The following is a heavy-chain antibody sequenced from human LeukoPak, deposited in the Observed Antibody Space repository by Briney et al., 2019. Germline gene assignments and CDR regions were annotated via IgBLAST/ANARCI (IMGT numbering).Heavy chain of an antibody. J-gene: IGHJ1*01. CDR2: IKSKTDGGTI. CDR3: TTDLSELDDSGYYAKYFHH. V-gene: IGHV3-15*01. CDR1: GFXFSKVW. Sequence: GGSLRLSCGASGFXFSKVWISWVRQAPGKGLEWVGRIKSKTDGGTIDYAAPVKGRFTISRDDSKDTLFLQMNSLKTEDTAVYYCTTDLSELDDSGYYAKYFHHWGQGTLVSVSS. D-gene: IGHD3-22*01.